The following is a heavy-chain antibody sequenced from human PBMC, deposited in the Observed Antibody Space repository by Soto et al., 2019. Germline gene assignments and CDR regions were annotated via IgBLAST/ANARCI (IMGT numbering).Heavy chain of an antibody. Sequence: SVKVSCKASGGTFSSYAISWVRQAPGQGLEWMGGIIPIFGTANYAQKFQGRVTITADESTSTAYMELSSLRSEDTAVYYCARGIYYYDSSGYYLAGRFDYWGQGTLVTVSS. CDR2: IIPIFGTA. CDR1: GGTFSSYA. V-gene: IGHV1-69*13. D-gene: IGHD3-22*01. J-gene: IGHJ4*02. CDR3: ARGIYYYDSSGYYLAGRFDY.